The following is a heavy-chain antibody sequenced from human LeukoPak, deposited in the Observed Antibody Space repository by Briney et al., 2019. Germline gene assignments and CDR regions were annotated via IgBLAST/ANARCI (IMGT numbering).Heavy chain of an antibody. Sequence: GGSLRLPCAASGFTFSSYAMHWVRQAPGKGLEWVAVISYDGSNKYYADSVKGRFTISRDNSKNTLYLQMNSLRAEDTAVYYCARPYCSSTSCPNWFDPWGQGTLVTVSS. J-gene: IGHJ5*02. D-gene: IGHD2-2*01. CDR3: ARPYCSSTSCPNWFDP. V-gene: IGHV3-30-3*01. CDR2: ISYDGSNK. CDR1: GFTFSSYA.